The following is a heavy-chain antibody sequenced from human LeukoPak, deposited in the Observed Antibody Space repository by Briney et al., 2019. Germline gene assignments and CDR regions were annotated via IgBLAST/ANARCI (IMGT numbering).Heavy chain of an antibody. CDR1: GGSISSSSYY. D-gene: IGHD2-15*01. V-gene: IGHV4-39*01. CDR3: ARQGSAYYXDF. CDR2: VYYSGRT. J-gene: IGHJ4*02. Sequence: PSETLSLTCTVSGGSISSSSYYWGWIRQPPGKELQWIASVYYSGRTNYSPSLKSRVTISVDTSEKQFSLQLNSVTAADTAVYYCARQGSAYYXDFWXXXLLXTVSX.